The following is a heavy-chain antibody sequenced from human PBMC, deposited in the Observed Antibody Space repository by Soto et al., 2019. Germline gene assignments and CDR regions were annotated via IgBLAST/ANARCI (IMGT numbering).Heavy chain of an antibody. D-gene: IGHD6-13*01. V-gene: IGHV1-2*02. CDR1: GYTFTGYY. J-gene: IGHJ6*02. CDR2: INPNSGGT. Sequence: ASVKVSCKASGYTFTGYYMHWVRQAPGQGLEWVGWINPNSGGTNYAQKFQGRVTMTRDTSISTAYMELSRLRSDDTAVYYCARGGIAAAGMGGLRTYYYYGMDVWGQGTTVTVSS. CDR3: ARGGIAAAGMGGLRTYYYYGMDV.